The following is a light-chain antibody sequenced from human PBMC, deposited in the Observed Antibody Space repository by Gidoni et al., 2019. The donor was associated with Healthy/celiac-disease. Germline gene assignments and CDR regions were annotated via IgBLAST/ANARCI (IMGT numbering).Light chain of an antibody. CDR1: QSVSSN. V-gene: IGKV3-15*01. Sequence: EIVMTPSPATLSVSPGERATLSCRASQSVSSNLAWYQQKPGQAPRLLIYGASTRATGIPARFSGSGSGTEFTLTISSLQSEDFAVYYCQQYNNWPGTFGQGTKVEIK. CDR2: GAS. CDR3: QQYNNWPGT. J-gene: IGKJ1*01.